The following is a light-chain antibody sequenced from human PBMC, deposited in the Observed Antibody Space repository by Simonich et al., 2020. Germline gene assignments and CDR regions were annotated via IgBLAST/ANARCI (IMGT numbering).Light chain of an antibody. J-gene: IGLJ3*02. CDR1: SRDVGGYNY. CDR2: DVS. CDR3: SSYTSSSTLV. V-gene: IGLV2-14*01. Sequence: QSALTPPASVSGSPGQSITISCTGTSRDVGGYNYVSWYQQQPGKTPKLLNYDVSKRPSGVSNRFTGSKSGNTASLTISGLQAEDEADYYCSSYTSSSTLVFGGGTKLTVL.